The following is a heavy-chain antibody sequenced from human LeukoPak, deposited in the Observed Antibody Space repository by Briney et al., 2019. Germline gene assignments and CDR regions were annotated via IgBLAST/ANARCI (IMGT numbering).Heavy chain of an antibody. CDR1: GFIFSDYY. J-gene: IGHJ4*02. Sequence: PGGSLRLSCAASGFIFSDYYMTWIRQAPGKGLEWVSYITSSGSSTYYADSVKGRFTISRDNAKNSLYLQMNSLRAEDTAAYYCARTWELLSFDYWGQGTLVTVSS. CDR2: ITSSGSST. V-gene: IGHV3-11*01. CDR3: ARTWELLSFDY. D-gene: IGHD1-26*01.